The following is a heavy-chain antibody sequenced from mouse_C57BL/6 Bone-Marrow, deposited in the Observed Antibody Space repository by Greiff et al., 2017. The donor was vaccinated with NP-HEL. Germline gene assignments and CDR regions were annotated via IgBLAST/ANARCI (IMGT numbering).Heavy chain of an antibody. V-gene: IGHV5-4*01. CDR3: ARYGNPAWFAY. CDR1: GFTFSSYA. D-gene: IGHD2-1*01. CDR2: ISDGGSYT. Sequence: EVQLQQSGGGLVKPGGSLKLSCAASGFTFSSYAMSWVRQTPEKRLEWVATISDGGSYTYYPDNVKGRFTISRDNAKNNLYLQMSHLKSEDTAMYYCARYGNPAWFAYWGQGTLVTVSA. J-gene: IGHJ3*01.